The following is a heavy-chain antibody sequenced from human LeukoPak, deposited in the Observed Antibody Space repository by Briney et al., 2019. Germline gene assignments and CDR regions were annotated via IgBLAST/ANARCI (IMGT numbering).Heavy chain of an antibody. CDR2: IYTSGST. V-gene: IGHV4-4*07. CDR3: ARDGVGQQLVGRKNNYYYMDV. D-gene: IGHD6-13*01. J-gene: IGHJ6*03. CDR1: GGSISSYY. Sequence: KPSETLSLTCTVSGGSISSYYWSWIRQPAGKGLEWIGRIYTSGSTNYNPPLKSRVTMSVDTSKNQFSLKLRSVTAADTAVYYCARDGVGQQLVGRKNNYYYMDVWGKGTTVTISS.